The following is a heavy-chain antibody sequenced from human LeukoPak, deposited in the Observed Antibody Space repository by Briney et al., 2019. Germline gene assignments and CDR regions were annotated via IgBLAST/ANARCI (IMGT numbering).Heavy chain of an antibody. Sequence: GASVKVSCKASGYTFSTYPMNWVRQAPGQGLEWTGWINTNTGSPTYAQGLIGRFVFSLDTSVSTAFLQINSLKAEDTALYYCVRGIDTTGYFNYWGQGTLVTVSS. CDR3: VRGIDTTGYFNY. D-gene: IGHD3-22*01. CDR1: GYTFSTYP. J-gene: IGHJ4*02. CDR2: INTNTGSP. V-gene: IGHV7-4-1*02.